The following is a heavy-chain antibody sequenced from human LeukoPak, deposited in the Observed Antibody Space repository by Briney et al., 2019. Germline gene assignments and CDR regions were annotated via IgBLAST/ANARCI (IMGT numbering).Heavy chain of an antibody. CDR2: IIPIFGTA. J-gene: IGHJ2*01. V-gene: IGHV1-69*13. D-gene: IGHD1/OR15-1a*01. CDR3: ARELREHTSLGFDL. CDR1: GGTFSSYA. Sequence: SVKVSCKASGGTFSSYAISWVRQAPGQGLEWMGGIIPIFGTANYAQKFQGRVTITADESTSTPYMELSSLRSEDTAVYYCARELREHTSLGFDLWGRGTLVTVSS.